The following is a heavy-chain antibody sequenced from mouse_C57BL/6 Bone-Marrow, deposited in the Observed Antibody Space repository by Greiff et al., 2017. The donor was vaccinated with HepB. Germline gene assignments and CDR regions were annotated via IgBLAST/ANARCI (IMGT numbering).Heavy chain of an antibody. CDR2: IYPRSGNT. CDR1: GYTFTSYG. J-gene: IGHJ3*01. V-gene: IGHV1-81*01. CDR3: ASTGYEAWFAY. Sequence: LVESGAELARPGASVKLSCKASGYTFTSYGISWVKQRTGQGLEWIGEIYPRSGNTYYNEKFKGKATLTADKSSSTAYMELRSLTSEDSAVYFCASTGYEAWFAYWGQGTLVTVSA. D-gene: IGHD3-1*01.